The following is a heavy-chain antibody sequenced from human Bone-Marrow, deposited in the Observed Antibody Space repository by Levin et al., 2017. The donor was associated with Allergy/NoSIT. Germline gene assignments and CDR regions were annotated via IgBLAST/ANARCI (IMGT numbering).Heavy chain of an antibody. V-gene: IGHV4-61*01. CDR1: GGSVSSGNYY. CDR2: VYYTGST. CDR3: ARDLPRDAFDFYYGIDV. J-gene: IGHJ6*02. D-gene: IGHD3-3*02. Sequence: SQTLSLTCTVSGGSVSSGNYYWNWIRQPPGKGLEWIGYVYYTGSTDYNPSLKSRVTISVDTSKNQFCLKLTSVTAAEKAVYYCARDLPRDAFDFYYGIDVWGQGTTVTVSS.